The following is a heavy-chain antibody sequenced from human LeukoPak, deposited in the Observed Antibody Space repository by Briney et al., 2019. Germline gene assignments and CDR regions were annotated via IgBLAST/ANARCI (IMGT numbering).Heavy chain of an antibody. CDR3: ATGHSYGYDY. V-gene: IGHV3-74*01. Sequence: GGSLRPSCAASGLTFSDFWMHWVRQPPGKGLVWVALVKGDGRTAIYADSVKGRFTISRDNAKNTLYLQMNSLRADDSGVYYCATGHSYGYDYWGQGVLVTV. CDR1: GLTFSDFW. CDR2: VKGDGRTA. J-gene: IGHJ4*02. D-gene: IGHD5-18*01.